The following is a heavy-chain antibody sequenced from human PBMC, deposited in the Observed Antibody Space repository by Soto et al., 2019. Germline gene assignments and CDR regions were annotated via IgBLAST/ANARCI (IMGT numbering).Heavy chain of an antibody. CDR1: GGSVNSGGYS. CDR3: ARGLPAPQPYYFDS. D-gene: IGHD6-13*01. Sequence: SETLSLTCAVSGGSVNSGGYSWNWFRQPPGKGLEWIGYIYRSESTYYNPSLRSRVTMSIDRSKNQFSLNLNSVTAADTAVYYCARGLPAPQPYYFDSWGQGTLVTVSS. CDR2: IYRSEST. J-gene: IGHJ4*02. V-gene: IGHV4-30-2*01.